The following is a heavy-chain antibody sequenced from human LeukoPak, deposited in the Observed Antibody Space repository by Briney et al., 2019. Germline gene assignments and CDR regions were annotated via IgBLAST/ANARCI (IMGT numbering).Heavy chain of an antibody. CDR3: ARGGRAAPFDY. V-gene: IGHV4-59*01. Sequence: PSETLSLTCTVSGGSISSYYWSWIRQPPGKGLEWIGYIYYSGSINYNPSLKSRVTISVDTSKNQFSLKLSSVTAADTAVYYCARGGRAAPFDYWGQGTLVTVSS. CDR1: GGSISSYY. D-gene: IGHD1-1*01. CDR2: IYYSGSI. J-gene: IGHJ4*02.